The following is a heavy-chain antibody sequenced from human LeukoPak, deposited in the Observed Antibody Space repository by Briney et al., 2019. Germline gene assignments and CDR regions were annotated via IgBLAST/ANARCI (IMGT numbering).Heavy chain of an antibody. CDR1: GFTFSSYA. Sequence: GGSLRLSCAASGFTFSSYAMSWVRQAPGKGLEWVSAISGSGGSTYYADSVKGRFTISRDNSKNTLYLQMNSLRAEDTAVYYCAKGGAADYYYYYYGMDVWGQGTMVTVSS. CDR2: ISGSGGST. CDR3: AKGGAADYYYYYYGMDV. J-gene: IGHJ6*02. D-gene: IGHD6-13*01. V-gene: IGHV3-23*01.